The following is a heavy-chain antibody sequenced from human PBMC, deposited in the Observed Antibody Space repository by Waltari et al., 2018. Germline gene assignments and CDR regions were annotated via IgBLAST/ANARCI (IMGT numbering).Heavy chain of an antibody. J-gene: IGHJ4*02. CDR3: AREGDYGSYFEF. CDR2: INPHSGAT. D-gene: IGHD4-17*01. CDR1: GYTFNAFY. V-gene: IGHV1-2*02. Sequence: QAHLVLSGAELKKPGASVKVSCKDSGYTFNAFYIQWVRQAPGQGPEWLGWINPHSGATRYARQFQGRVTLTADRAIDTAYMELNSLKSDDTAMYYCAREGDYGSYFEFGGQGTLGTISS.